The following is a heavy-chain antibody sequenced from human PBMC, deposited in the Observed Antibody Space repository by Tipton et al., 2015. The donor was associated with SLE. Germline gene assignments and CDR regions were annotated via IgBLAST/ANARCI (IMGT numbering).Heavy chain of an antibody. CDR3: ARDEGWFGDLPFDV. Sequence: SLRLSCAASGFTFSSYALHWVRQAPGKGLEWVAVMSYDGSDKYYADSVKGRFTISRDNSKNTLYLEMKSLRVEDTAMYYCARDEGWFGDLPFDVWSLGSLVSVSS. J-gene: IGHJ4*01. V-gene: IGHV3-30*04. CDR1: GFTFSSYA. CDR2: MSYDGSDK. D-gene: IGHD3-10*01.